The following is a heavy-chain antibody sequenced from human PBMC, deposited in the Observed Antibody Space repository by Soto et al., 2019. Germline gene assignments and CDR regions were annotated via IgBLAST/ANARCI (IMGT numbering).Heavy chain of an antibody. CDR3: ARDKRAAAGTSYYYGMDV. CDR2: IIPIFGTA. J-gene: IGHJ6*02. V-gene: IGHV1-69*13. CDR1: GGTFSSYA. D-gene: IGHD6-13*01. Sequence: ASVKVSCKASGGTFSSYAISWVRQAPGQGLEWMGGIIPIFGTANYAQKFQGRVTITADESTSTAYMELSSLRSEDTAVYYCARDKRAAAGTSYYYGMDVWGQGTTVTVSS.